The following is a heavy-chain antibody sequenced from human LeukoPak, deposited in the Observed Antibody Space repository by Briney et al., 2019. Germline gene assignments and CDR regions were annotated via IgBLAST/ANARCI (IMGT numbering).Heavy chain of an antibody. V-gene: IGHV3-20*01. Sequence: GGSLRLSCAASGFTFDDYGMSWVRQAPGKGLEWVSGINWNGGSTGYADSVKGRFTISRDNAKNSLYLQMNSLRAEDTALYHCARGRYYYYYMDVWGKGTTVTISS. CDR3: ARGRYYYYYMDV. J-gene: IGHJ6*03. CDR1: GFTFDDYG. CDR2: INWNGGST.